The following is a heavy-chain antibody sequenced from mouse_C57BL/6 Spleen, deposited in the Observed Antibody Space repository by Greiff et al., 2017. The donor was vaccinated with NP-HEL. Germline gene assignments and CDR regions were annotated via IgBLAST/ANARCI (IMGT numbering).Heavy chain of an antibody. D-gene: IGHD2-4*01. CDR2: INYDGSST. Sequence: EVKLMESEGGLVQPGSSMKLSCTASGFTFSDYYMAWVRQVPEKGLEWVANINYDGSSTYYLDSLKSRFIISRDNAKNILYLQMSSLKSEDTATYYCARGPTPYDYDGDFDVWGTGTTVTVSS. J-gene: IGHJ1*03. V-gene: IGHV5-16*01. CDR3: ARGPTPYDYDGDFDV. CDR1: GFTFSDYY.